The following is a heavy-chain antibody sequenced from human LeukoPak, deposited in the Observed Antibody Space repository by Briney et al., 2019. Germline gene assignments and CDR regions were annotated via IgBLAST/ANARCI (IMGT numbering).Heavy chain of an antibody. V-gene: IGHV4-59*08. Sequence: SETLSLTCTVSGGSTSSDYWSWIRQSPGKGLEWVGYVYNSGDTGKNPSLKSRVTILLDTSKNQCSLKLTSVSAADTAVYYCAAELDHFDYWGQGTLVTVSS. CDR1: GGSTSSDY. D-gene: IGHD1-1*01. CDR3: AAELDHFDY. J-gene: IGHJ4*02. CDR2: VYNSGDT.